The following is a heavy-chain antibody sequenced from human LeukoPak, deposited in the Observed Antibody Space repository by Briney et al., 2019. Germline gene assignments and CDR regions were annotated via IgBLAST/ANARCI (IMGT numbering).Heavy chain of an antibody. CDR3: AREEPPGTTALDY. CDR2: ISSSSNYI. CDR1: GFTFSSYN. J-gene: IGHJ4*02. V-gene: IGHV3-21*01. D-gene: IGHD1-7*01. Sequence: GGSLRLSCAASGFTFSSYNMNWVRQAPGKGLEWVSSISSSSNYIYYADSVKGRFTISRDNAKNSLYLQINSLRAEDTAVYYCAREEPPGTTALDYWGQGTLVTVSS.